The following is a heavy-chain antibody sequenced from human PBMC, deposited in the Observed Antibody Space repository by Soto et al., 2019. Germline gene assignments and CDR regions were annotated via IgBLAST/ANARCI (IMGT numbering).Heavy chain of an antibody. D-gene: IGHD2-15*01. CDR2: IYHSGST. J-gene: IGHJ6*02. CDR3: AVGGTNGGMDV. Sequence: SETLSLTCAVSGYSISSGYYWGWIRQPPGKGLEWIGSIYHSGSTYYNPSLKSRVTISVDTSKNQFSLKLSSVTAADTAVYYCAVGGTNGGMDVWGQGTTVTVSS. V-gene: IGHV4-38-2*01. CDR1: GYSISSGYY.